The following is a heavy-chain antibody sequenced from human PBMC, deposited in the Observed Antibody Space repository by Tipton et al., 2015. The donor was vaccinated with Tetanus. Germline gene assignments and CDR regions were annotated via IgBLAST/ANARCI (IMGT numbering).Heavy chain of an antibody. CDR1: GGSFTDFY. CDR3: ARANNDYPKKGPFDY. CDR2: INHSGTA. V-gene: IGHV4-34*01. J-gene: IGHJ4*02. Sequence: TLSLTCAVSGGSFTDFYWSWICQVPGQGLVWIGEINHSGTANKNPSLKSRVTMSVDTSNRQFSLNLRSVITADTAVYYCARANNDYPKKGPFDYWGQGILVIVSS. D-gene: IGHD5-12*01.